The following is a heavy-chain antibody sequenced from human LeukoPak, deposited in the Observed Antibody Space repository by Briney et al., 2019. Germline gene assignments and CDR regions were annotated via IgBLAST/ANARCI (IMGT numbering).Heavy chain of an antibody. J-gene: IGHJ5*01. CDR2: IKSDGSET. CDR3: ARVISDFDL. D-gene: IGHD3/OR15-3a*01. Sequence: GGSLRLSCAASGFTFSMHWMHWVRQGPGKGLGWVSRIKSDGSETQYADSVKGRFTISRDNAHNTLYLQMTSLRPEDTAVYYCARVISDFDLWGQGALVTASS. V-gene: IGHV3-74*01. CDR1: GFTFSMHW.